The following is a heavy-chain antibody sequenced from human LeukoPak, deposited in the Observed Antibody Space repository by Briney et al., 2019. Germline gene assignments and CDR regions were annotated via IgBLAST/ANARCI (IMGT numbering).Heavy chain of an antibody. Sequence: GGSLRLSCAASGFTFNNYGIYWVRQAPGKGLEWVAVISYDGSSKYYADSVKGRFTISRDNFRNTLYLQMNSLKVEDTAMYYCAREVDWGIAYWGQGTLVTVSS. CDR2: ISYDGSSK. CDR3: AREVDWGIAY. D-gene: IGHD3/OR15-3a*01. CDR1: GFTFNNYG. J-gene: IGHJ4*02. V-gene: IGHV3-30*03.